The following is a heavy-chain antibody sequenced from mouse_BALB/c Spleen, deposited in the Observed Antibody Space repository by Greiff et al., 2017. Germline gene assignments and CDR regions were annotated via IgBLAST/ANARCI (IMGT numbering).Heavy chain of an antibody. Sequence: VQLQQSGPELVKPGASVKMSCKASGYTFTSYVMHWVKQKPGQGLEWIGYINPYNDGTKYNEKFKGKATLTSDKSSSTAYMELSSLTSEDSAVYYCARGAGRGAMDYWGQGTSVTVSS. V-gene: IGHV1-14*01. CDR1: GYTFTSYV. CDR2: INPYNDGT. CDR3: ARGAGRGAMDY. J-gene: IGHJ4*01. D-gene: IGHD3-3*01.